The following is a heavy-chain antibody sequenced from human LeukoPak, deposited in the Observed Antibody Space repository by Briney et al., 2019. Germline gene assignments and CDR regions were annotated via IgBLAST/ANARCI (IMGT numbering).Heavy chain of an antibody. CDR2: IYYSGST. V-gene: IGHV4-61*01. Sequence: IPSETLSLTCTVSGGSVSSGSYYWSWIRQPPGKGLEWIGYIYYSGSTNYNPSLKSRVTISVDTSKNQFSLKLSSVTAADTAVYYCARSLYCSGDCPWGYFDLWGRGTLVTVSS. CDR3: ARSLYCSGDCPWGYFDL. D-gene: IGHD2-21*02. CDR1: GGSVSSGSYY. J-gene: IGHJ2*01.